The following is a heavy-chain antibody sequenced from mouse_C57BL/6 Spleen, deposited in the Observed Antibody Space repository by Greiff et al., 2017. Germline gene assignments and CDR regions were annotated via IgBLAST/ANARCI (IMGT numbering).Heavy chain of an antibody. J-gene: IGHJ2*01. D-gene: IGHD2-12*01. Sequence: DVKLVESGGDLVKPGGSLKLSCAASGFTFSSYGMSWVRQTPDKRLEWVATISSGGSYTYYPDSVKGRFTISRDNAKNTLYLQMSSLKSEDTAMYYCARDDKGYFDYWGQGTTLTVSS. CDR3: ARDDKGYFDY. CDR2: ISSGGSYT. V-gene: IGHV5-6*02. CDR1: GFTFSSYG.